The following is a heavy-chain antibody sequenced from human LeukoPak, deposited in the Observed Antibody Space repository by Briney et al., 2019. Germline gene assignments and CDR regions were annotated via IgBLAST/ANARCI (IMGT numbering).Heavy chain of an antibody. CDR1: GGSISSSSYY. CDR3: AREVTTPVEWFDP. V-gene: IGHV4-39*07. Sequence: PSETLSLTCTVSGGSISSSSYYWGWIRQPPGKGLEWIGSIYYSGSTYYNPSLKSRVTISVDTSKNQFSLKLSSVTAADTAVYYCAREVTTPVEWFDPWGQGTLVTVSS. D-gene: IGHD4-17*01. J-gene: IGHJ5*02. CDR2: IYYSGST.